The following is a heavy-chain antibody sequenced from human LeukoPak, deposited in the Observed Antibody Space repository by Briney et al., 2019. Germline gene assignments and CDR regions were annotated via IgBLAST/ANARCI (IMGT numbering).Heavy chain of an antibody. CDR1: GDTFSRYA. D-gene: IGHD3-10*01. Sequence: SVKVSCKASGDTFSRYAISWVRQAPGQGLEWMGGIIPIFGTANYAQKFQGRVTITADESTSTAYMELSSLRSEDTAVYYCARGGYGDYFDYWGQGTLVTVSS. J-gene: IGHJ4*02. CDR3: ARGGYGDYFDY. CDR2: IIPIFGTA. V-gene: IGHV1-69*13.